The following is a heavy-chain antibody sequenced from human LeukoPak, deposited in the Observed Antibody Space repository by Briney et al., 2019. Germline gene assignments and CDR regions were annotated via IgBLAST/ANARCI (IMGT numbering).Heavy chain of an antibody. V-gene: IGHV3-30*02. D-gene: IGHD6-19*01. CDR1: GFSFSSYG. CDR3: ARILDSAWGELGY. Sequence: GGSLRLSCAGSGFSFSSYGMHWVRQAPGKGLEWMAFIRSDGSNKYYADSVKGRFTISRDNSRNTLYLQMNSLRAEDTAVYYCARILDSAWGELGYWGQGTLVTVSS. CDR2: IRSDGSNK. J-gene: IGHJ4*02.